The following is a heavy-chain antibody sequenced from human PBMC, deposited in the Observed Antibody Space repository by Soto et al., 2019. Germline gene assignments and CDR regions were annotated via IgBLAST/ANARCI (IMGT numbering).Heavy chain of an antibody. CDR1: GFTFSSYG. CDR3: AKGLGGYGRSGWFGYYYGMDV. Sequence: QVQLVESGGGVVQPGRALRLSCAASGFTFSSYGMHWVRQAPVKGLEWVAVISYDGSNKYYADSVKGRFTISRDNSKNTLYLQMNSLRAEDTAVYYCAKGLGGYGRSGWFGYYYGMDVWGQGTTVTVSS. V-gene: IGHV3-30*18. J-gene: IGHJ6*02. D-gene: IGHD6-19*01. CDR2: ISYDGSNK.